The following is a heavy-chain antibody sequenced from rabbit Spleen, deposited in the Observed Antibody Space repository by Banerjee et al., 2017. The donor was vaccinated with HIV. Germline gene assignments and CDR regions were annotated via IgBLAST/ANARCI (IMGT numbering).Heavy chain of an antibody. Sequence: QLEESAGGLVQPGGSLKLSCKASGFTLSSYYMNWVRQAPGKGLEWIGYIDPVFGITYYANWVNGRFSISRENAQNTVFLQMTSLTAADTATYFCARDLPGVIGWNFNLWGQGTLVTVS. V-gene: IGHV1S7*01. D-gene: IGHD1-1*01. CDR2: IDPVFGIT. CDR3: ARDLPGVIGWNFNL. CDR1: GFTLSSYY. J-gene: IGHJ4*01.